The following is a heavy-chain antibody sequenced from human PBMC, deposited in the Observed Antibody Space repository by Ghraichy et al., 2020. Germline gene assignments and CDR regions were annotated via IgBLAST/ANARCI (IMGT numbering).Heavy chain of an antibody. Sequence: ASVKVSCKASGYTFTGYYMHWVRQAPGQGLEWMGWINPNSGGTNYAQKFQGWVTMTRDTSISTAYMELSRLKSDDTAVYYCARGGRIPTATGWFDPWGQGALVAVSS. J-gene: IGHJ5*02. CDR3: ARGGRIPTATGWFDP. CDR1: GYTFTGYY. V-gene: IGHV1-2*04. CDR2: INPNSGGT. D-gene: IGHD1-1*01.